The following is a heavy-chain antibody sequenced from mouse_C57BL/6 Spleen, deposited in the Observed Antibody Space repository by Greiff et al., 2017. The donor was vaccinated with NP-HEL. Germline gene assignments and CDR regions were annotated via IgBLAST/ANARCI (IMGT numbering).Heavy chain of an antibody. D-gene: IGHD1-1*01. CDR1: GYTFTGYW. J-gene: IGHJ3*01. CDR3: AKKSSSQFAY. V-gene: IGHV1-9*01. Sequence: VQLQQSGAELMKPGASVKLSCKATGYTFTGYWIEWVKQRPGHGLEWIGEILPGSGSTNYNEKFKGKATFTAHTSSNTAYMQLSSLTTEDSAIYYFAKKSSSQFAYWTQGTLVTVSA. CDR2: ILPGSGST.